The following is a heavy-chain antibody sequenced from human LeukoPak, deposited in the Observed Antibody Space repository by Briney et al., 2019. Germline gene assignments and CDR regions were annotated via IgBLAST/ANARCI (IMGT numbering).Heavy chain of an antibody. D-gene: IGHD3-22*01. V-gene: IGHV3-30-3*01. CDR2: ISYDGSNT. CDR1: GFTFSSYT. CDR3: ARDRYYDSSGVYYFDY. J-gene: IGHJ4*02. Sequence: GGSLRLSCAASGFTFSSYTMHWVRQAPGKGLEWVAVISYDGSNTYYADSVKGQFTISRDISKNTLYLQMNSLRAEDTAVYYCARDRYYDSSGVYYFDYWGQGTLVTVSS.